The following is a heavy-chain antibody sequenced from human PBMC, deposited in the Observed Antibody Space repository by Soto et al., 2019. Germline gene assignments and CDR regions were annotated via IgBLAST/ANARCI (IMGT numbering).Heavy chain of an antibody. D-gene: IGHD3-16*01. CDR2: ISYDGSNK. CDR1: GFTFSSYG. J-gene: IGHJ6*02. CDR3: AKDRAYLLKSGMDV. Sequence: GGSLRLSCAASGFTFSSYGMHWVRQAPGKGLEWVALISYDGSNKYYADSVKGRFTISRDNSKNTLYLQMNSLRAEDTAVYYCAKDRAYLLKSGMDVWGQGTTVTVSS. V-gene: IGHV3-30*18.